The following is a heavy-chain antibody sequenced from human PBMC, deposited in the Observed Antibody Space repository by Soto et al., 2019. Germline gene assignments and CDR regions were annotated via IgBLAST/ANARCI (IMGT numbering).Heavy chain of an antibody. CDR1: GYSFTSYW. D-gene: IGHD2-2*01. CDR2: IYPGDSDT. J-gene: IGHJ6*03. V-gene: IGHV5-51*01. Sequence: GESLKISCKGSGYSFTSYWIGWVRQMPGKGLEWMGIIYPGDSDTRYSPSFQGQVTISADKSISTAYLQWSSLKASDTALYYCARSPRSSTTRDHYYYMDVWGKGTTVTVSS. CDR3: ARSPRSSTTRDHYYYMDV.